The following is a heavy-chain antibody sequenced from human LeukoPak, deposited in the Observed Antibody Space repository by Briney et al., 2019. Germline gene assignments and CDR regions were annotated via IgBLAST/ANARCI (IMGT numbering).Heavy chain of an antibody. V-gene: IGHV1-2*02. CDR2: INPNSGGT. CDR3: ARESVLRFLEWSTAGHAFDI. J-gene: IGHJ3*02. Sequence: GASVKVSCKASGYTFTGYYMHWVRRAPGQGLEWMGWINPNSGGTNYAQKFQGRVTMTRDTSISTAYMELSRLRSDDTAVYYCARESVLRFLEWSTAGHAFDIWGQGTMVTVSS. D-gene: IGHD3-3*01. CDR1: GYTFTGYY.